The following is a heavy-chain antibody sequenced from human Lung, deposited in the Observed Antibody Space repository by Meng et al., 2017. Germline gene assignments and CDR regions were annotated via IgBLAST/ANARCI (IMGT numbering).Heavy chain of an antibody. V-gene: IGHV4-4*02. CDR1: GGSITSSTW. CDR3: ARFDISSSGRGDY. CDR2: IFHSGST. D-gene: IGHD1-26*01. Sequence: QVQLRESGPGLVTPSGTLSLTCAVSGGSITSSTWWSWVRQTPGKGLEWFGEIFHSGSTNYNPPLESRVTISVDKSKNQFSLKVYSVTAADTATYYCARFDISSSGRGDYWGQGILVTVSS. J-gene: IGHJ4*02.